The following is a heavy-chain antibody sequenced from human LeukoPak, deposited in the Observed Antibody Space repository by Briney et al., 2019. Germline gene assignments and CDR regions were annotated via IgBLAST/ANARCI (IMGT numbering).Heavy chain of an antibody. J-gene: IGHJ4*02. CDR2: ISSSGSTI. CDR3: AKIYGRSSSWYYLDY. V-gene: IGHV3-48*01. Sequence: PGGSLRLSCVASGFTFSSYSMNWLGQAPGKGREWVSYISSSGSTIHYAVSVKRRFTISRDNAKNSLYLQTNRLRAEDTAVYYCAKIYGRSSSWYYLDYWGQGTLVTVSS. D-gene: IGHD6-13*01. CDR1: GFTFSSYS.